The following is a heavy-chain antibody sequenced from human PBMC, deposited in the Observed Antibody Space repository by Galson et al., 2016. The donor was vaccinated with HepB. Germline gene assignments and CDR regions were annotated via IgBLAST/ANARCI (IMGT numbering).Heavy chain of an antibody. D-gene: IGHD6-13*01. CDR2: ISNDGSNT. Sequence: SLRLSCAASGFIFSSYGMNWVRQAPGKGLEWVALISNDGSNTYYAESLKGRLTISRDNSNNMMFLHMNSLRGEDTAVYYCAKDRAGAGSRGFDFWGQGTLVTVSS. V-gene: IGHV3-30*18. CDR3: AKDRAGAGSRGFDF. CDR1: GFIFSSYG. J-gene: IGHJ4*02.